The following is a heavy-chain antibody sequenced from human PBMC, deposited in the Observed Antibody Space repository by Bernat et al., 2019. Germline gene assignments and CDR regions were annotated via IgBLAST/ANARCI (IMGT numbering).Heavy chain of an antibody. Sequence: QVQLQASGPGLVKPSETLSPTCTVSGGSISSYYWCWIRQLPGKGLEWIGYIYYSGSTNYNPSLKSRVTISVDTSKNQFSLKLSSVTAADTAVYYCARDLRQAGTDAFDIWGQGTMVTVSS. J-gene: IGHJ3*02. CDR1: GGSISSYY. CDR2: IYYSGST. V-gene: IGHV4-59*01. D-gene: IGHD6-19*01. CDR3: ARDLRQAGTDAFDI.